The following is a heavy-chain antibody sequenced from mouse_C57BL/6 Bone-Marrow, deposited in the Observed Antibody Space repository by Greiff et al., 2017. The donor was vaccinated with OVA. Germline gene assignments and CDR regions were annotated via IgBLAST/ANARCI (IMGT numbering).Heavy chain of an antibody. CDR2: LFPGRGST. Sequence: VQLQESGPELVRPGASVKISCKAPGYTFTSHWMQWVRQRPGPGLEWIGALFPGRGSTYYNEKFKGKATLTVDTSSSTAYMQLSSLTSEDSAVYFCARGENWDWYFDVWGTGTTVTVSS. D-gene: IGHD4-1*01. V-gene: IGHV1-56*01. CDR1: GYTFTSHW. J-gene: IGHJ1*03. CDR3: ARGENWDWYFDV.